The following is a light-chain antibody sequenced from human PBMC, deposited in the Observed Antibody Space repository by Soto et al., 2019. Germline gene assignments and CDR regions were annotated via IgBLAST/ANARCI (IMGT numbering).Light chain of an antibody. J-gene: IGKJ1*01. CDR1: QGISNH. Sequence: DMQMTQSQPSLSASVGDTVAITCRASQGISNHLAWYQQKPGKAPKLLIYAASTLQSGVPSRFSGSGSGTDFTLTISSLQPEDVATYYCQKYDRAPWTFGRGTKVEI. V-gene: IGKV1-27*01. CDR2: AAS. CDR3: QKYDRAPWT.